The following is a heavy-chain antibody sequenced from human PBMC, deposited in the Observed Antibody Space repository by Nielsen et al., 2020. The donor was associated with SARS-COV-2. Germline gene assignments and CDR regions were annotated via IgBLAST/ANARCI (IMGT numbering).Heavy chain of an antibody. Sequence: SETLSLTCTVSGGSISSGDYYWSWIRQPPGKGLEWIGYIYYSGSTYYNPSLKSRVTISVDTSKNQFSLKLSSVTAADTAVYYCARSAAYYDFWSGYSLDSWGQGSLVTVSS. CDR3: ARSAAYYDFWSGYSLDS. CDR2: IYYSGST. D-gene: IGHD3-3*01. CDR1: GGSISSGDYY. V-gene: IGHV4-30-4*01. J-gene: IGHJ4*02.